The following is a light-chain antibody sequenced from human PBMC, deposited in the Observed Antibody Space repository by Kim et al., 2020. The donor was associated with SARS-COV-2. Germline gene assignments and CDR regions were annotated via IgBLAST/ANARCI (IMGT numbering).Light chain of an antibody. CDR1: ESINRW. CDR2: EAS. Sequence: SASVGDRVTITCRASESINRWLAWYQQKPGKAPKLLIYEASTLESGVPSRFGGSGSGTEFTLAISSLQPDDVATYYCQQYFSFPLTFGGGTKVEIK. V-gene: IGKV1-5*03. CDR3: QQYFSFPLT. J-gene: IGKJ4*01.